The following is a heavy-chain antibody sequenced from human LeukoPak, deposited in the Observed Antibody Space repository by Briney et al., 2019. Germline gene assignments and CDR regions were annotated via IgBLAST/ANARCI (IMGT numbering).Heavy chain of an antibody. CDR3: AKEIGRDDYNRCDY. Sequence: PGGSLRLSCAAAGFTLSSYAMNWVRQTPGGGLEWVSGMSASGGTTYADSVKGRFTISRDTSKNTLYLQMDALRAEDTAIYFCAKEIGRDDYNRCDYWGQGTPVTVSS. CDR1: GFTLSSYA. CDR2: MSASGGTT. V-gene: IGHV3-23*01. J-gene: IGHJ4*02. D-gene: IGHD5-24*01.